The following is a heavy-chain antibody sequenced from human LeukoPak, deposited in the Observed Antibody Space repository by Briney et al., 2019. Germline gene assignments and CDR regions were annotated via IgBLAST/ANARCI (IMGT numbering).Heavy chain of an antibody. CDR2: MNPNSGNT. J-gene: IGHJ4*02. Sequence: ASVKVSCKASGYTFTSYDINWVRQATGQGLEWMGWMNPNSGNTGYAQKFQGRVTMTRNTSISTAYMELSSLRSEDTAVYYCARGWRWLESDCTNGVCRYPLGYWGQGTLVTVSS. CDR1: GYTFTSYD. D-gene: IGHD2-8*01. V-gene: IGHV1-8*01. CDR3: ARGWRWLESDCTNGVCRYPLGY.